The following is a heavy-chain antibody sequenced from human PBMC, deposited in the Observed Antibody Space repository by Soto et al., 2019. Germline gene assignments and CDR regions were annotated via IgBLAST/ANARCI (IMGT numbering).Heavy chain of an antibody. CDR3: AKSNNDWFPNRYYAMDV. D-gene: IGHD3-9*01. V-gene: IGHV3-23*01. CDR1: GFTFYNYA. CDR2: ISGSGSFT. J-gene: IGHJ6*02. Sequence: GGSLRLSCAASGFTFYNYAMSWVRQAPGKGLEWVSAISGSGSFTDYADSVKGRFTISRDNSKHTLYLQMNSLRAADTAVYYCAKSNNDWFPNRYYAMDVWGQGTTVTVSS.